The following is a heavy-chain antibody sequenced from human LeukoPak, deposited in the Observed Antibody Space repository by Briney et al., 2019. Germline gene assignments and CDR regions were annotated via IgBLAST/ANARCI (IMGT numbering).Heavy chain of an antibody. CDR1: GFTFSSYG. Sequence: PGGSLRLSCAASGFTFSSYGMHWVRQAPGKGLEWVAFIRYDGSNKYYADSVKGRFTISRDNSKNTLYLQMNSLRAEDTAVYYCAKDQRQLVHLSNWFDPWGQGTLVTVSS. J-gene: IGHJ5*02. CDR2: IRYDGSNK. V-gene: IGHV3-30*02. CDR3: AKDQRQLVHLSNWFDP. D-gene: IGHD6-13*01.